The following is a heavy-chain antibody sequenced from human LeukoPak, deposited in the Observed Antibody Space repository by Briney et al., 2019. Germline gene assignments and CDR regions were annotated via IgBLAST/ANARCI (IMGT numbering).Heavy chain of an antibody. CDR1: GFTFSSYW. J-gene: IGHJ4*02. Sequence: GGSLRLSCAASGFTFSSYWMSWVRQAPGKGLEWVANIKQNGSEKYYVDSVKGRFTISRDNAKNSLYLQMNSLRAENTAVYYCARDYYDSSGEFDYWGQGTLVTVSS. CDR3: ARDYYDSSGEFDY. CDR2: IKQNGSEK. D-gene: IGHD3-22*01. V-gene: IGHV3-7*05.